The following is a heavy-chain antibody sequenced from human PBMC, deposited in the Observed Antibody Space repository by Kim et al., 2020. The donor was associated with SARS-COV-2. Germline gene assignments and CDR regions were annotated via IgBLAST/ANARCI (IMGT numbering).Heavy chain of an antibody. CDR2: IKAGNGNT. CDR1: GYTFSNYA. V-gene: IGHV1-3*01. Sequence: ASVKVSCKASGYTFSNYAFHWVRQAPGQRLEWMGWIKAGNGNTKYSQQFQDRVTLAWDTSASTAYMDLSGLRSEDTAVYYCARMGASGNYYYDSWGQGTLVTVSS. CDR3: ARMGASGNYYYDS. D-gene: IGHD3-3*01. J-gene: IGHJ4*02.